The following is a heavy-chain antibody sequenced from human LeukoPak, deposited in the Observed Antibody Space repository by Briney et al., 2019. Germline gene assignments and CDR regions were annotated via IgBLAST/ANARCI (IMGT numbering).Heavy chain of an antibody. CDR3: AINYDSSGYYYSSNYYFDY. J-gene: IGHJ4*02. V-gene: IGHV1-8*03. D-gene: IGHD3-22*01. CDR2: MNPNSGNT. Sequence: ASVKVSCKASGYTFTSYDINWVRQATGQGLEWMGWMNPNSGNTGYAQKFQGRVTITRNTSISTAYMELSSLRSEDTAVYYCAINYDSSGYYYSSNYYFDYWGQGTLVTVSS. CDR1: GYTFTSYD.